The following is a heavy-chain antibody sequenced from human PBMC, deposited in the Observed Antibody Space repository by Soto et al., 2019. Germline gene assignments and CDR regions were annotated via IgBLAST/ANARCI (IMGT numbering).Heavy chain of an antibody. D-gene: IGHD3-22*01. CDR2: IYYSGST. J-gene: IGHJ5*02. CDR1: GGSISSGDYY. Sequence: PSETLSLTCTVSGGSISSGDYYWSWIRQPPGKGLEWIGYIYYSGSTYYNPSLKSRVTISVDTSKNQFSLKLSSVTAADTAVYYCARERSSRKNYYDSSGYYTHRWFDPWGQGTLVTVSS. V-gene: IGHV4-30-4*01. CDR3: ARERSSRKNYYDSSGYYTHRWFDP.